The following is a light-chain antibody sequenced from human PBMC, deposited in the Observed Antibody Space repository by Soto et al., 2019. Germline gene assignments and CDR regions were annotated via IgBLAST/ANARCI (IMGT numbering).Light chain of an antibody. CDR1: QDISNY. CDR3: QQYHLLLLS. Sequence: DIQLTQSPSSLSASVGDRVTISCQATQDISNYLNWYQQKPGKAPKLLIYDASNLEAGVSSRFSGGGSGTHFTLTISSLQPEDIATYYCQQYHLLLLSFGGGTKVDIK. J-gene: IGKJ4*01. V-gene: IGKV1-33*01. CDR2: DAS.